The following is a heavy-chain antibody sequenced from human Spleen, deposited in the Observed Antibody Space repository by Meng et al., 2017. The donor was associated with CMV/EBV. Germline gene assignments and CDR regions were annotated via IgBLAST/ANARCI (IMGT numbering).Heavy chain of an antibody. CDR2: IYYSGST. Sequence: SETLSLTCTVSGGSISSSSYYWGWIRQPPGKGLEWIGSIYYSGSTYYNPSLKSRVTISVDTSKNQFSLKLTSVTAADSAVYYCARGSAYCPNTSCSSPADYWGQGTLVTVSS. CDR1: GGSISSSSYY. D-gene: IGHD2-2*01. J-gene: IGHJ4*02. V-gene: IGHV4-39*07. CDR3: ARGSAYCPNTSCSSPADY.